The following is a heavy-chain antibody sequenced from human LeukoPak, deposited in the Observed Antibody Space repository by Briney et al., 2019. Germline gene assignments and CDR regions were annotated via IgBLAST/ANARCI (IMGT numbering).Heavy chain of an antibody. J-gene: IGHJ6*02. V-gene: IGHV1-46*01. D-gene: IGHD5-12*01. CDR3: ARRYSGYDLYYYYYGMDV. CDR2: INPSGGST. CDR1: GYTFTSYC. Sequence: ASVKVSCKASGYTFTSYCMHWVRQAPGQGLEWMGIINPSGGSTSYAQKFQGRVTMTRDTSTSTVYMELSSLRSEDTAVYYCARRYSGYDLYYYYYGMDVWGQGTTVTVSS.